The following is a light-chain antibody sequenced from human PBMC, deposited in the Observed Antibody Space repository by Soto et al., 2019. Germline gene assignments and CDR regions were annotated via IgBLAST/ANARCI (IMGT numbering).Light chain of an antibody. V-gene: IGLV2-14*03. CDR2: DVS. J-gene: IGLJ2*01. CDR1: SSDVGAYNY. Sequence: QSALTQPASVSGSPGQSITISCTGTSSDVGAYNYVSWYQQYPGKAPTLMIYDVSNRPSGISIRFSGSKSGNTASLTISGLQAEDEADYYCSSYTTSSTLDVVFGGGTQLTVL. CDR3: SSYTTSSTLDVV.